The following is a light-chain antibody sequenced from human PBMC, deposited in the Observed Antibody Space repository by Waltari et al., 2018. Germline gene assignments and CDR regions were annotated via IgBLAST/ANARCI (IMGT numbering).Light chain of an antibody. Sequence: QSALPQPRSVSGSPGQSVTISCTGPSSDVGGYDYVSWYQHHPGKAPKLMICDVTKRPSGVPDRFSGSKSGNTASLTISGLQAEDEADYYCCSYAGSYTHVVFGGGTKLTVL. CDR3: CSYAGSYTHVV. CDR2: DVT. CDR1: SSDVGGYDY. J-gene: IGLJ2*01. V-gene: IGLV2-11*01.